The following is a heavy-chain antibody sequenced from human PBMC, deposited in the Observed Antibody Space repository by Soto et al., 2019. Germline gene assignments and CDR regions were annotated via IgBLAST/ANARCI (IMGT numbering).Heavy chain of an antibody. J-gene: IGHJ3*02. Sequence: GESLKISCKGSGYTFPSYWIGWVRQMPGKGLEWMGIIYPGDSDARYSPSFQGQVTISADKSISTAYLQWSSLKASDTAMYYCARSLFRNAFDIWRQGTMVPVPS. CDR1: GYTFPSYW. V-gene: IGHV5-51*01. D-gene: IGHD2-21*01. CDR3: ARSLFRNAFDI. CDR2: IYPGDSDA.